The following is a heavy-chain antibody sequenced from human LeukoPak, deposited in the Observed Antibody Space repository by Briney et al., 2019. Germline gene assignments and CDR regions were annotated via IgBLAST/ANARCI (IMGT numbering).Heavy chain of an antibody. CDR2: IKQDGSEK. V-gene: IGHV3-7*01. CDR1: GFTFNRYW. Sequence: PGGSLRLSCAASGFTFNRYWMSWVRQAPGKGLEWVANIKQDGSEKYYVDSVKGRFTISRDNAKNSLYLQMNSLRAEDTAVYYCARDRGRSNQPFDYWGQGTLVTVSS. D-gene: IGHD4-11*01. J-gene: IGHJ4*02. CDR3: ARDRGRSNQPFDY.